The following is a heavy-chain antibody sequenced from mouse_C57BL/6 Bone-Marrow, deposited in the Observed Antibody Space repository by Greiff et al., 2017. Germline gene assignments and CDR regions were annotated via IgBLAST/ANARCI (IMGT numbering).Heavy chain of an antibody. D-gene: IGHD1-1*01. Sequence: VQLQQPGAELVKPGASVKMSCTASGYNFTSYWITWVQQRTGQGLEWIGDIYPGSGSTKYNEKFKSKATMTVDTSSSTAYMQLSSLTSEDSAVYYCARVAVVAHWYFDVWGTGTTVTVSS. J-gene: IGHJ1*03. V-gene: IGHV1-55*01. CDR1: GYNFTSYW. CDR3: ARVAVVAHWYFDV. CDR2: IYPGSGST.